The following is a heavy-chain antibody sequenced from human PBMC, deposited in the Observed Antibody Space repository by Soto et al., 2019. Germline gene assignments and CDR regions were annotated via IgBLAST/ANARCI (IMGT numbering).Heavy chain of an antibody. CDR2: INPSGGST. Sequence: ASVKVSCKASGYTFTSYYMHWVRQTPGQGLEWMGIINPSGGSTSYAQKFQGRVTITRDTSTSTVYMELSSLRSEDTAVYYCAKIFGVADDAFDIWGQGTMVTVSS. J-gene: IGHJ3*02. D-gene: IGHD3-3*01. CDR1: GYTFTSYY. CDR3: AKIFGVADDAFDI. V-gene: IGHV1-46*03.